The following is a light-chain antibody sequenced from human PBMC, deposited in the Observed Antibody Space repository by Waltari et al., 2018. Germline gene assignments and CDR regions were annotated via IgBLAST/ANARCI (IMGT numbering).Light chain of an antibody. CDR3: QAWDNSLEV. CDR2: QDN. V-gene: IGLV3-1*01. Sequence: SYELTQAPSVSVSPGQTATITSPRHELGERYAAWYQQKAGQSPVLLIYQDNKRPSGIPERFSGSNSGNTATLTISGTQTMDEADYYCQAWDNSLEVFGPGTKVTVL. CDR1: ELGERY. J-gene: IGLJ1*01.